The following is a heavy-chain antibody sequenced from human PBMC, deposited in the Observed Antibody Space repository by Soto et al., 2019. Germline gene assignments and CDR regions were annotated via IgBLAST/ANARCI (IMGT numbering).Heavy chain of an antibody. CDR3: ARGYVSVRKGFSYMDV. D-gene: IGHD3-10*01. V-gene: IGHV3-21*01. Sequence: EVQVVESGGGLVQPGGSLRLSCAASGFTFSSYSMKWVRQAPGKGLEWVSSITSSGAYIYYADSVKGRFAISRDNAKNSVSLQMNILRAEDTAVYYCARGYVSVRKGFSYMDVWGKGTTVTVSS. J-gene: IGHJ6*03. CDR1: GFTFSSYS. CDR2: ITSSGAYI.